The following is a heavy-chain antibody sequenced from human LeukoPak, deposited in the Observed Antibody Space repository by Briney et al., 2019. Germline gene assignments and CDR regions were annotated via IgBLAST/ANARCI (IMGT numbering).Heavy chain of an antibody. V-gene: IGHV3-21*01. CDR1: GFTFSSYS. Sequence: KPGGSLRLSCAASGFTFSSYSMNWVRQAPGKGLEWVSSISSSSSYIYYADSVKGRFTISRDNAKNSLYLQMNSLRAEDTAVYYCARVALAVAVPYYYYYMDVWGKGTTVTVSS. D-gene: IGHD6-19*01. CDR2: ISSSSSYI. CDR3: ARVALAVAVPYYYYYMDV. J-gene: IGHJ6*03.